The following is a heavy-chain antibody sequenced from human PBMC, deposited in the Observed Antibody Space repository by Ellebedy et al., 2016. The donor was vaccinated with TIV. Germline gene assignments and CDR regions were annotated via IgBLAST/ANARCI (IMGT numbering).Heavy chain of an antibody. V-gene: IGHV3-23*01. J-gene: IGHJ4*02. CDR3: AKGCGGSCYWEAY. CDR1: GFTFSNYV. CDR2: TSGGVGNT. Sequence: PGGSLRLSCAASGFTFSNYVMSWVRQAPGQGLEWVPSTSGGVGNTYYADSVKGRFTISRDNSKNTLYLQMNSLRAEDTAVYYCAKGCGGSCYWEAYWGQGTLVTVSS. D-gene: IGHD2-15*01.